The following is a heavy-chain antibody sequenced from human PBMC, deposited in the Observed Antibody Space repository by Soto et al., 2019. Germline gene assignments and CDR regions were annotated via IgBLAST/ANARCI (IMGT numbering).Heavy chain of an antibody. D-gene: IGHD5-18*01. CDR2: ISYDGSNK. CDR1: GFTFSSYG. CDR3: AKDANAIQLWFRDFDY. V-gene: IGHV3-30*18. Sequence: QVQLVESGGGVVQPGRSLRLSCAASGFTFSSYGMHWVRQAPGKGLEWVAVISYDGSNKYYADSVKGRFTISKDNSKNTLYLQMNSLRAEDTAVYYCAKDANAIQLWFRDFDYWGQGTLVTVSS. J-gene: IGHJ4*02.